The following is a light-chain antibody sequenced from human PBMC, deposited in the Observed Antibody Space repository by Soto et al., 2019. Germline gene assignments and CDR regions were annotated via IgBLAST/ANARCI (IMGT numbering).Light chain of an antibody. Sequence: QSVLTQPASVSGSPGQSIAISCTGTSSDVGGYNYVSWYQLHPDKAPKLIIYDVSNRPPGVSIRFSGSKSGNTASLTISGLQPEDEADYYCSSYTSSITRVFGTGTKVTVL. J-gene: IGLJ1*01. CDR2: DVS. CDR1: SSDVGGYNY. V-gene: IGLV2-14*01. CDR3: SSYTSSITRV.